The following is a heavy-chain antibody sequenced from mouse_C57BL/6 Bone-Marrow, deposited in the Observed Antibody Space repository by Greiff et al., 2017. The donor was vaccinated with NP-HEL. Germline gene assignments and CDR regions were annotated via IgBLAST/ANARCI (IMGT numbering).Heavy chain of an antibody. CDR2: IRLKSDNYAT. J-gene: IGHJ3*01. Sequence: EVQVVESGGGLVQPGGSMKLSCVASGFTFSNYWMNWVRQSPEKGLEWVAQIRLKSDNYATHYAESVKGRFTISRDDSKSSVYLQMNNLRAEDTGIHYCPYYYGSSYSFAYWGQGTLVTVSA. V-gene: IGHV6-3*01. D-gene: IGHD1-1*01. CDR1: GFTFSNYW. CDR3: PYYYGSSYSFAY.